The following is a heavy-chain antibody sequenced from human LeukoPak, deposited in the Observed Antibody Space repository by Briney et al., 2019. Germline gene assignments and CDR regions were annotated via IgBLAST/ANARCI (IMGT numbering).Heavy chain of an antibody. J-gene: IGHJ4*02. CDR1: GYTFTSYD. D-gene: IGHD2-21*02. CDR3: ASVLYCGADCYSGRYFFDY. V-gene: IGHV1-46*01. Sequence: GASVKVSCKASGYTFTSYDMHWVRQAPGQGLEWMGIINPSGDSTSYAQKFQGRVTMTRDTSRSTVYMELSSLRSEDTAVYYCASVLYCGADCYSGRYFFDYWGQGTLVTVSS. CDR2: INPSGDST.